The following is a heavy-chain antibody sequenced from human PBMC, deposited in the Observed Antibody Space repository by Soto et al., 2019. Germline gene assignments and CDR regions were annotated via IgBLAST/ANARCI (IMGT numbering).Heavy chain of an antibody. CDR3: ISERAYNNSWGYYYDW. CDR2: FKSKTDGGTT. D-gene: IGHD6-13*01. CDR1: GLTFSTAW. J-gene: IGHJ4*02. Sequence: GGSLRLSCAASGLTFSTAWMNWVRQAPGKGLEWVGRFKSKTDGGTTDFAAPVRGRFSISRHYSTNTLPLQMNRLETEDTAVYYCISERAYNNSWGYYYDWCVQETLISASS. V-gene: IGHV3-15*07.